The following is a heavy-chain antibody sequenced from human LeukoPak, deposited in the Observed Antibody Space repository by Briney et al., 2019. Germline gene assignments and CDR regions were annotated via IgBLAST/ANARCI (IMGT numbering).Heavy chain of an antibody. J-gene: IGHJ4*02. Sequence: EASVKVSCKASGYKFTNYGISWVRQAPGQGLEWMGWISPYNGNTIYAQKLLGRVTMTTDTSTSTAYMELRSLRSDDTAVYYCARGSPPRVYYDRSGYYSYYFDYWGQGTLVTVSS. CDR3: ARGSPPRVYYDRSGYYSYYFDY. CDR2: ISPYNGNT. CDR1: GYKFTNYG. D-gene: IGHD3-22*01. V-gene: IGHV1-18*01.